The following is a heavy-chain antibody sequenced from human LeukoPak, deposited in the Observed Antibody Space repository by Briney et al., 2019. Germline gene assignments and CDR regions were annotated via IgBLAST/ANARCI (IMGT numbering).Heavy chain of an antibody. J-gene: IGHJ4*02. Sequence: GGSLRLSCAASGFTFSSYGMHWVRQAPGKGLEWVAVIWYDGSNKYYADSVKGRFTISRDNAKNTVYLQMNSLRVEDTAVYYCARGALYMYYFDYWGQGTLVTVSS. CDR3: ARGALYMYYFDY. CDR2: IWYDGSNK. CDR1: GFTFSSYG. D-gene: IGHD3-10*01. V-gene: IGHV3-33*01.